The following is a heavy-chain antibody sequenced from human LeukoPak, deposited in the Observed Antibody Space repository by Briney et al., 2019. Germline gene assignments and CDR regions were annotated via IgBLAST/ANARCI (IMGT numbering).Heavy chain of an antibody. CDR2: IWYDGSNK. J-gene: IGHJ4*02. V-gene: IGHV3-33*08. CDR1: GFTFSRFG. Sequence: GGSLRLSCVASGFTFSRFGMHWVRQAPGKGLEWVAVIWYDGSNKYHADSVKGRFTISRDNAKNSLYLQMNSLRAEDTAVYYCARDPEVGGMVNLDYWGQGTLVTVSS. CDR3: ARDPEVGGMVNLDY. D-gene: IGHD5-18*01.